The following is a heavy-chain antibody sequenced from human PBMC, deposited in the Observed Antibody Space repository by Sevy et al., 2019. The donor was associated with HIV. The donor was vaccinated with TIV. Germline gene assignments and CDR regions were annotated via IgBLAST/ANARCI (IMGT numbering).Heavy chain of an antibody. V-gene: IGHV3-30-3*01. CDR2: ISYDGSNK. D-gene: IGHD5-18*01. CDR3: ARDFVDTAMVTTFAFDY. Sequence: GGSLRLSCAASRFTFSTYAMHWVRQAPGKGLEWVAVISYDGSNKYYADSVKGRFTISRDNSKNTMYLQMNSLRAEDTAVYYCARDFVDTAMVTTFAFDYRGQRTLVTVSS. CDR1: RFTFSTYA. J-gene: IGHJ4*02.